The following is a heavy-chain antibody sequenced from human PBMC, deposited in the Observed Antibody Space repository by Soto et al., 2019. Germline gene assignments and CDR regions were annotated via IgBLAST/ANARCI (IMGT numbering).Heavy chain of an antibody. V-gene: IGHV4-31*03. Sequence: PSETLSLTCTVSGGSISSGGYYWSWIRQHPGKGLEWIGYIYYSGSTYYNPSLKSRVTISVDTSKNQFSLKLSSVTAADTAVYYCARGPDYYDSSDYSNWFDPWGQGTLVTVSS. CDR3: ARGPDYYDSSDYSNWFDP. CDR1: GGSISSGGYY. CDR2: IYYSGST. D-gene: IGHD3-22*01. J-gene: IGHJ5*02.